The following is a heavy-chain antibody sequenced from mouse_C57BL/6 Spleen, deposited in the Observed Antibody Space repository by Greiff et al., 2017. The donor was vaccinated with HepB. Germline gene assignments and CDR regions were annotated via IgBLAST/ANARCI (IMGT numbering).Heavy chain of an antibody. CDR2: INPYNGDT. CDR1: GYSFTGYF. J-gene: IGHJ3*01. Sequence: EVQLQQSGPELVKPGDSVKISCKASGYSFTGYFMNWVMQSHGKSLEWIGRINPYNGDTFYNQKFKGKAALTVDKSSSTAHMELRSLTSEDSAVYYCARRIDSSGAWFAYWGQGTLVTVSA. CDR3: ARRIDSSGAWFAY. D-gene: IGHD3-2*02. V-gene: IGHV1-20*01.